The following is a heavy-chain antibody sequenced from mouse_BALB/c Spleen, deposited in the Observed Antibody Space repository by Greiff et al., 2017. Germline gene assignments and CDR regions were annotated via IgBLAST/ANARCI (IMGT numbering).Heavy chain of an antibody. CDR1: GYSITSGYS. CDR2: IHYSGST. D-gene: IGHD1-2*01. V-gene: IGHV3-1*02. CDR3: AREGEFITTPYAMDY. J-gene: IGHJ4*01. Sequence: EVKLMESGPDLVKPSQSLSLTCTVTGYSITSGYSWHWIRQFPGNKLEWMGYIHYSGSTNYNPSLKSRISITRDTSKNQFFLQLNSVTTEDTATYYCAREGEFITTPYAMDYWGQGTSVTVSS.